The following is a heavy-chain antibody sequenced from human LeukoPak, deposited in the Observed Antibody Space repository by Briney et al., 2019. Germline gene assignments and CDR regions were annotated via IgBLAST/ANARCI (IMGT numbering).Heavy chain of an antibody. D-gene: IGHD3-16*01. CDR3: AKMGDEELPWNTWFDP. Sequence: AGSLRLSCAASGFTFSTYAMSWVRQAPGKGLEWVLAISGSGGSTYYADSVKGRFTISRDNCKNTLYPQMNSLRAEDTAVYYCAKMGDEELPWNTWFDPWGQGTLVTVSS. V-gene: IGHV3-23*01. CDR1: GFTFSTYA. CDR2: ISGSGGST. J-gene: IGHJ5*02.